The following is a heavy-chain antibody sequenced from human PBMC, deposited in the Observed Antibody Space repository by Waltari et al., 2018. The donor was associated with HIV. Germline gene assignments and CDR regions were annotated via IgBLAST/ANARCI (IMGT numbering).Heavy chain of an antibody. V-gene: IGHV3-7*01. CDR3: AGLYCSGGSCYDY. J-gene: IGHJ4*02. CDR2: KKQEGGEK. D-gene: IGHD2-15*01. CDR1: GFTFSSYW. Sequence: EVQLVESGGGLVQPGGSLRLSCAASGFTFSSYWMTWVRQAPGRGVEWVANKKQEGGEKYYADSGRGRFTISRDNAKNSLYLQMNSLRAEDTAVYYCAGLYCSGGSCYDYWGQGTLVTVSS.